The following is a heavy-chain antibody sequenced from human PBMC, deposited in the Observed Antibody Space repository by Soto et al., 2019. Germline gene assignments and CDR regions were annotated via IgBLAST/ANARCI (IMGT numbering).Heavy chain of an antibody. CDR1: VWRFSSYA. V-gene: IGHV1-69*13. CDR3: ARHLARIAAAPQLDF. CDR2: IIPIFGTA. Sequence: FLVNVARKTSVWRFSSYAISWLRLATRQGLEWMGGIIPIFGTANYAQRFQGRVTITADESTSTAYMELSSLRSEDTAVYYCARHLARIAAAPQLDFWGKGTLVTVSS. J-gene: IGHJ4*02. D-gene: IGHD6-13*01.